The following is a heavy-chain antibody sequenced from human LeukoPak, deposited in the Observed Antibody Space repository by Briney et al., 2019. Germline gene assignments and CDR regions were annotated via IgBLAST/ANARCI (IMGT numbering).Heavy chain of an antibody. CDR1: GFTFSSYA. J-gene: IGHJ1*01. V-gene: IGHV3-30-3*01. CDR3: AGAPAGIIEYFQY. D-gene: IGHD6-19*01. Sequence: PGGSLRLSCAASGFTFSSYAMHWVRQAPGKGLEWVAVISYDGSNKYYADSVKGRFTISRDNSKNTLYLQMNSLRAEDTAVYYCAGAPAGIIEYFQYWGQGTLVTVSS. CDR2: ISYDGSNK.